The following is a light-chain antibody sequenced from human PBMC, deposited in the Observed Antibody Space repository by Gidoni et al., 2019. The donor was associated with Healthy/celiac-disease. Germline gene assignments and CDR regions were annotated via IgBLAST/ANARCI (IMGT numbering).Light chain of an antibody. J-gene: IGKJ5*01. CDR3: QQRSNWPLIT. Sequence: ELVLTQSPATLSLSPGERATLSCRASQSVSSYLAWYQQKPGQAPRLLIYDASNRATGIPARFSGSGSGTDFTRTISSLEPEDFAVYYCQQRSNWPLITFGQGTRLEIK. V-gene: IGKV3-11*01. CDR2: DAS. CDR1: QSVSSY.